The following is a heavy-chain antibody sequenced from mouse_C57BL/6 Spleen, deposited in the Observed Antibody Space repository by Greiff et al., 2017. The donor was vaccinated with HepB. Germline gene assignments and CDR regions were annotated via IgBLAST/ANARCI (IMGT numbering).Heavy chain of an antibody. Sequence: VQLQQSGAELVKPGASVKLSCKASGYTFTEYTIHWVKQRSGQGLEWIGWFYPGSGSIKYNEKFKDKATLTADKSSSTVYMELSRLTSEDSAVYFCARYEGEGYYSNYYAMDYWGQGTSVTVSS. CDR2: FYPGSGSI. J-gene: IGHJ4*01. CDR1: GYTFTEYT. V-gene: IGHV1-62-2*01. CDR3: ARYEGEGYYSNYYAMDY. D-gene: IGHD2-5*01.